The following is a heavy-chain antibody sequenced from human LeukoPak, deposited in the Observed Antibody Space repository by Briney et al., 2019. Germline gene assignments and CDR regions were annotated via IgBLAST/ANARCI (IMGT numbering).Heavy chain of an antibody. CDR3: ARVFDVVVPAAMTDAFDI. J-gene: IGHJ3*02. CDR2: IYHSGST. V-gene: IGHV4-30-2*01. Sequence: SETLSLTCAVSGASISSGGYSWSWIRQPPGKGLEWIGYIYHSGSTYYNPSLKSRVTTSVDRSKNQFSPKLSSVTAADTAVYYCARVFDVVVPAAMTDAFDIWGQGTMVTVSS. D-gene: IGHD2-2*01. CDR1: GASISSGGYS.